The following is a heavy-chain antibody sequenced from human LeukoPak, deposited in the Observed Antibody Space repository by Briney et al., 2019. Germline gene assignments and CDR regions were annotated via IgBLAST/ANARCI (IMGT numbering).Heavy chain of an antibody. J-gene: IGHJ4*02. Sequence: GGSLRLSCAASGFTFSTYSMNWVRQAPGKGLEWVSSIISSSSYIYYADSVKGRFTISRDNAKDSLYLQMNSLRAEDTAVYYCARDPQYCSGCSCYSFDYWGQGTLVTVSS. V-gene: IGHV3-21*01. CDR3: ARDPQYCSGCSCYSFDY. CDR1: GFTFSTYS. D-gene: IGHD2-15*01. CDR2: IISSSSYI.